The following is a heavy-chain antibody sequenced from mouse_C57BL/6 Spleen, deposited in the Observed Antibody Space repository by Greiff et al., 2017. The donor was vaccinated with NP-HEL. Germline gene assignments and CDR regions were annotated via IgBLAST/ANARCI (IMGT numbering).Heavy chain of an antibody. D-gene: IGHD1-1*01. CDR2: IFPGSGST. Sequence: VQLQQSGPELVKPGASVKISCKASGYTFTDYYINWVKQRPGQGLEWIGWIFPGSGSTYYHEKFKGKATLTVDKSSRTAYRLLSSLTSEDSAVYFWAREGGSSYGGDYAMDYWGQGTSVTVSS. J-gene: IGHJ4*01. V-gene: IGHV1-75*01. CDR3: AREGGSSYGGDYAMDY. CDR1: GYTFTDYY.